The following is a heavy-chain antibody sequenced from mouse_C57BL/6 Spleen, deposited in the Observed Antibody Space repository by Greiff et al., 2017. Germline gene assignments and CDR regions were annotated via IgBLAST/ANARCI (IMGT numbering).Heavy chain of an antibody. Sequence: EVKLQESGPELVKPGASVKMSCKASVYPFTDYNMHWVKPHHGKSLAWIGYINPNNGGTSYNQKFKGKATLTVNTSYSTAYMELLSLTSEDSAVDDCAMGRRGYWFAYWGQGTLVTVSA. V-gene: IGHV1-22*01. CDR1: VYPFTDYN. CDR2: INPNNGGT. J-gene: IGHJ3*01. CDR3: AMGRRGYWFAY.